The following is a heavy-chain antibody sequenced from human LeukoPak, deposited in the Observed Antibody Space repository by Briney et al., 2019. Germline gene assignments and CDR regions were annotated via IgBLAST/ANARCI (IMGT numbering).Heavy chain of an antibody. D-gene: IGHD6-19*01. CDR1: GGSISSSSYY. V-gene: IGHV4-39*01. J-gene: IGHJ4*02. Sequence: SETLSLTCTVSGGSISSSSYYWGWIRQPPGKGLEWIGSIYYSASTYYNPSLKSRVTISVDTSKNQFSLKLSSVTAADTAVYYCASPAVAGTGGDYWGQGTLVTVSS. CDR2: IYYSAST. CDR3: ASPAVAGTGGDY.